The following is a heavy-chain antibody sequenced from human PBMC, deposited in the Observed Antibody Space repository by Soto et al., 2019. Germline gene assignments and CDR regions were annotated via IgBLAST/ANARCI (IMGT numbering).Heavy chain of an antibody. J-gene: IGHJ6*02. CDR3: ARDSLYGDYAEHYYYYGMDV. Sequence: ASLKVSCKASGYTFTSYYMHWVRQAPGQGLEWMGIINPSGGSTSYAQKFQGRVTMTRDTSTSTVYMELSSLRSEDTAVYYCARDSLYGDYAEHYYYYGMDVWGQGTTVTVSS. CDR2: INPSGGST. D-gene: IGHD4-17*01. V-gene: IGHV1-46*01. CDR1: GYTFTSYY.